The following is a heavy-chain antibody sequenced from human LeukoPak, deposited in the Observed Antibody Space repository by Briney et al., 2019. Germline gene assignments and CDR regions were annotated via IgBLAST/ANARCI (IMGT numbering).Heavy chain of an antibody. CDR3: ARDFDQGDYEASGYFDL. Sequence: GGSLRLSCAASGFTFRDYYMSWIRQAPGKGLGWVSYISRSGNTIYYADSVKGRFTISRDNAKNSLYLQMNSLRAEDTAVYYCARDFDQGDYEASGYFDLWGRGTLVTVSS. CDR1: GFTFRDYY. D-gene: IGHD4-17*01. CDR2: ISRSGNTI. J-gene: IGHJ2*01. V-gene: IGHV3-11*01.